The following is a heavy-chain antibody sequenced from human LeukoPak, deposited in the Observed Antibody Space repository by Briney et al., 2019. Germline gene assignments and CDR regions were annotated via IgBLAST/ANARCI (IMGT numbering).Heavy chain of an antibody. J-gene: IGHJ6*03. Sequence: SVKVSCKASGGTFSSYAISWVRQAPGQGLEWMGGIIPIFGTANYAQKFQGRVTITTDESTSTAYMELSSLRPEDTAVYYCARGEVAHDYYYYMDVWGKGTTVTVSS. V-gene: IGHV1-69*05. D-gene: IGHD1-26*01. CDR1: GGTFSSYA. CDR3: ARGEVAHDYYYYMDV. CDR2: IIPIFGTA.